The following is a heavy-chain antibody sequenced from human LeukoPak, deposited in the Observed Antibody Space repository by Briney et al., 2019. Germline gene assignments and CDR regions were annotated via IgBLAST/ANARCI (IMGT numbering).Heavy chain of an antibody. CDR2: ISSSGSTI. V-gene: IGHV3-11*01. Sequence: GGSLRLSCAASGFTFGDYYMSWTRQAPGKGLEWVSCISSSGSTIYYADSVKGQFTISRDNAKKSLYLQMNSLRVEDTAVYFCARDVSAGAAWFDPWGQGTLVTVSS. J-gene: IGHJ5*02. CDR1: GFTFGDYY. D-gene: IGHD6-13*01. CDR3: ARDVSAGAAWFDP.